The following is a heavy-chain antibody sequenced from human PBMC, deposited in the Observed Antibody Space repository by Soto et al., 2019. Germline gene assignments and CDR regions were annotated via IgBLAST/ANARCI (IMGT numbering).Heavy chain of an antibody. CDR3: AGVGWLLGDY. V-gene: IGHV3-23*01. D-gene: IGHD3-22*01. CDR1: GFTFSSYA. J-gene: IGHJ4*02. Sequence: EVQLLESGGGLVQPGGSLRLSCAASGFTFSSYAMSWVRQAPGKGLEWVSAISGSGGSTYYADSVKGRFTISRDNSKNRLYRQMNSRRAEDTAVYYCAGVGWLLGDYWGQGTLVTVSS. CDR2: ISGSGGST.